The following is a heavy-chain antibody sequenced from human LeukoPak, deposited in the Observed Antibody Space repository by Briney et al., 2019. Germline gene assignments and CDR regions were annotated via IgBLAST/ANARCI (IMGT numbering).Heavy chain of an antibody. Sequence: GGSLRLSCAASGFTFSDYDMNWVRQAPGKGLEWVSYISTTSSNIYYADSVKGRFTISRDNAKNSMYLQMNSLRAEDTAVYCCARGPPLFDPWGQGTLVTVSS. V-gene: IGHV3-48*01. J-gene: IGHJ5*02. CDR1: GFTFSDYD. CDR3: ARGPPLFDP. CDR2: ISTTSSNI.